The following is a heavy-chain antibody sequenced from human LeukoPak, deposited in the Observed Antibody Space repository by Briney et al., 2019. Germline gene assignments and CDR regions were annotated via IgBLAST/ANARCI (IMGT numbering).Heavy chain of an antibody. D-gene: IGHD6-19*01. CDR3: ARSGFSTGFYLDF. J-gene: IGHJ4*02. Sequence: ASVKVSCKASGYTFTGYFIHWLRQARGQGLEWMGWIDPPSGATNSAQKFQDRVTMTRDRSIGTAYMEMRGLNSDDTAVYYCARSGFSTGFYLDFWGQGTLVPVSS. CDR1: GYTFTGYF. CDR2: IDPPSGAT. V-gene: IGHV1-2*02.